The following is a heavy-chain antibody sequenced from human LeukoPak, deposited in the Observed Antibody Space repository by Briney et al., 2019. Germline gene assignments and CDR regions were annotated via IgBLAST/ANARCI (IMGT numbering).Heavy chain of an antibody. D-gene: IGHD3-10*01. Sequence: PGGALRLSCAASGFTFSSYGMSWVRQPPGKGLEWIGSIYYSGGTYYNPSLKSRVTISVDTSKNQFSLKLSSVTAADTAVYYCARIYGSGSSHAFDIWGQGTMVTVSS. CDR2: IYYSGGT. CDR3: ARIYGSGSSHAFDI. V-gene: IGHV4-39*01. J-gene: IGHJ3*02. CDR1: GFTFSSYG.